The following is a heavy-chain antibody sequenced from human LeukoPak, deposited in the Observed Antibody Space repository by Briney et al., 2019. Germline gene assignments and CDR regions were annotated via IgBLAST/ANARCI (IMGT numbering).Heavy chain of an antibody. CDR2: ISAYNGNT. D-gene: IGHD2-2*03. CDR1: GYTFTGYY. Sequence: GASVTVSCKASGYTFTGYYMHWVRQAPGQGLEWMGWISAYNGNTNYAQKLQGRVTMTTDTSTSTAYMELRSLRSDDTAVYYCARDGYCSSTSCPFDPWGQGTLVTVSS. V-gene: IGHV1-18*04. CDR3: ARDGYCSSTSCPFDP. J-gene: IGHJ5*02.